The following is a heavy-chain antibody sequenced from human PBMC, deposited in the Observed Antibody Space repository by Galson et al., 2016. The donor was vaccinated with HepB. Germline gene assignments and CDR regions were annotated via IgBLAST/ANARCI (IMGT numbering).Heavy chain of an antibody. CDR1: GDTFNSHA. D-gene: IGHD3-3*01. V-gene: IGHV1-69*06. J-gene: IGHJ6*02. CDR3: ARGRSGSGGTYYYYFYGLDV. Sequence: SVKVSCKASGDTFNSHAISWVRRAPGHGLEWVGEFIPTSDTPNYAEEFQGRVTITADKSTGTAYMELNNLRSDETAVYFCARGRSGSGGTYYYYFYGLDVWGQGTAVSVSS. CDR2: FIPTSDTP.